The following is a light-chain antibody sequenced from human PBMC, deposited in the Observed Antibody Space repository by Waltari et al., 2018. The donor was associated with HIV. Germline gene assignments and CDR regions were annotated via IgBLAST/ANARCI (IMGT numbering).Light chain of an antibody. Sequence: QSALTQPPSASGSPGQSVTLSCTGTSSDVGGYNYVSWHQQHPGKAPKLMIYYVSKRPSGVPDRFSGSNSGNTASLTVSGLQPEDEADYYCSSHAGSKVVFGGGTRLTVL. J-gene: IGLJ2*01. CDR2: YVS. V-gene: IGLV2-8*01. CDR1: SSDVGGYNY. CDR3: SSHAGSKVV.